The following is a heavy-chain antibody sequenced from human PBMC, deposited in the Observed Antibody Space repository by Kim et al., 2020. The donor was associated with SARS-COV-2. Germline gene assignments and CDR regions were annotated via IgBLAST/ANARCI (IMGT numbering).Heavy chain of an antibody. V-gene: IGHV3-30*07. D-gene: IGHD3-10*01. Sequence: DTLNGRLTISKDTSKNPLYLQMNSLGAEDTAVYYCARDHAVHFPMAPGGDSWGQGTLVTVSS. CDR3: ARDHAVHFPMAPGGDS. J-gene: IGHJ4*02.